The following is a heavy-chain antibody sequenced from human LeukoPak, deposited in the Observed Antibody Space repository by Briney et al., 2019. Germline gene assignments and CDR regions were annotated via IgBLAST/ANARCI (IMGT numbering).Heavy chain of an antibody. CDR1: GGSFSGYY. V-gene: IGHV4-34*01. CDR2: INHSGST. J-gene: IGHJ4*02. D-gene: IGHD3-3*01. Sequence: PSETLSLTCAVYGGSFSGYYWSWIRQPPGKGLEWIGEINHSGSTNYNPSLKSRVTISVDTSKNQFSLKLSSVTAADTAVYYCARDKTFEVVNFFDLRGQGTLVTVSS. CDR3: ARDKTFEVVNFFDL.